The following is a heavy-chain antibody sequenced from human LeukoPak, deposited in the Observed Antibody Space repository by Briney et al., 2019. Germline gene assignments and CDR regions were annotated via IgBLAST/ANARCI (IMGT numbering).Heavy chain of an antibody. D-gene: IGHD1-1*01. CDR1: GFTFSSYS. CDR3: AKERREQSRDNYFDY. J-gene: IGHJ4*02. Sequence: GGSLRLSCAASGFTFSSYSMNWVRQAPGKGLEWVSFISTSSSYIYYADSVKGRFTISRDNAKNSLYLQMNSLRAEDTAVYYCAKERREQSRDNYFDYWGQGTLVTVSS. V-gene: IGHV3-21*04. CDR2: ISTSSSYI.